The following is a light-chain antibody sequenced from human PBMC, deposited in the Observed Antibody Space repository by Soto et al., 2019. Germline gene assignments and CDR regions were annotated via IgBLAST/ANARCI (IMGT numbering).Light chain of an antibody. CDR2: GAS. J-gene: IGKJ3*01. CDR3: QQYGTSPYT. CDR1: QRVTSSY. V-gene: IGKV3-20*01. Sequence: EIVLTQSPGTLSLSPGERATLSCRASQRVTSSYLAWYQQKPGQAPRLLIYGASSRATGIPDRFSGSGSGTDFALTISRLEPEDFAVYYCQQYGTSPYTFGPGTRVDFK.